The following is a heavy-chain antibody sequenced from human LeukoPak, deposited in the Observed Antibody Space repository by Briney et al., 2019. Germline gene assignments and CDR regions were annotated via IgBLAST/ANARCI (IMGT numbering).Heavy chain of an antibody. J-gene: IGHJ4*02. V-gene: IGHV3-33*01. D-gene: IGHD6-13*01. Sequence: GGSLRLSCAASGFTFSSYGMHWVRQAPGKGLEWVAVIWYDGSNKYYADSVKGRFTISRDNSKNTLYLQMNSLRAEDTAVYYCARDGQYSSSPFDYWGQGTLVTVSS. CDR3: ARDGQYSSSPFDY. CDR1: GFTFSSYG. CDR2: IWYDGSNK.